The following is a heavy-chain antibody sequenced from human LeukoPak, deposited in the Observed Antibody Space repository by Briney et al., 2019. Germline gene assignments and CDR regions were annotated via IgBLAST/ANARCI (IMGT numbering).Heavy chain of an antibody. CDR2: ISTYNDNT. CDR3: ARADYSSTWSHDYYYMDV. J-gene: IGHJ6*03. V-gene: IGHV1-18*01. D-gene: IGHD6-13*01. CDR1: GYTFTSYG. Sequence: ASVKVSCKASGYTFTSYGINWVRQAPGQGLEWMGWISTYNDNTNYAQKLQGRVTMTTDTSTSTAYMELRSLRSDDTAVYYCARADYSSTWSHDYYYMDVWGKGTTVTVSS.